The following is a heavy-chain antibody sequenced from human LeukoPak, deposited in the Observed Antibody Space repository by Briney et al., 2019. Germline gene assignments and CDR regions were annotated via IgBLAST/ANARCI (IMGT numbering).Heavy chain of an antibody. CDR1: GDSVSNKNAA. Sequence: SQTLSLTCAISGDSVSNKNAAWNWIRQSPSRGLEWLGRTYYRSKWYTDYAVSLKSRITLNPDTSRNQFSLKLSSVTAADTAVYYCARGSVGFDPWGQGTLVTVSS. CDR3: ARGSVGFDP. V-gene: IGHV6-1*01. CDR2: TYYRSKWYT. J-gene: IGHJ5*02.